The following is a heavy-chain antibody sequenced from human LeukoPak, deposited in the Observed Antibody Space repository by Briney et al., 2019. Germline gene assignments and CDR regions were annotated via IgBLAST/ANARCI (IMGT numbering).Heavy chain of an antibody. Sequence: GGSLRLSCAASGFTVSSNYMSWVRQAPGKGLEWVAFISGSGGPIYYADSVKGRFTISRDNAKSSLYLQMNSLRAEDTAVYYCARNDCLDSWGQGTLVTVSS. CDR1: GFTVSSNY. D-gene: IGHD2-21*02. CDR2: ISGSGGPI. J-gene: IGHJ4*02. V-gene: IGHV3-48*03. CDR3: ARNDCLDS.